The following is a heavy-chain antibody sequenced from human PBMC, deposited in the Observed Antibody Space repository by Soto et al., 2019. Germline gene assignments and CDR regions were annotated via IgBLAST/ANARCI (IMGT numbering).Heavy chain of an antibody. CDR2: ISYDGSNK. D-gene: IGHD2-15*01. Sequence: GGSLRLSCAASGFTFSSYGMHWVRQAPGKGLEWVAVISYDGSNKYYADSVKGRFTIPRDNSKNTLYLQMNSLRAEDTAVYYCAKDLCSGGSCYKFDYWGQGTLVTVSS. CDR3: AKDLCSGGSCYKFDY. V-gene: IGHV3-30*18. J-gene: IGHJ4*02. CDR1: GFTFSSYG.